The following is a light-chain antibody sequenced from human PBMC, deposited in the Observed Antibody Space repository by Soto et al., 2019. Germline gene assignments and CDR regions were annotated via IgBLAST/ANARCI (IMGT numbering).Light chain of an antibody. J-gene: IGKJ1*01. Sequence: DIQMTQSHSTLSASVGDRVTVTCRASQNIGSWVAWYQQKPGQAPNLLIYKASTLENGVPSRVSGTGSGPEFTLTISSLQPDDFATYYCQQYSPYSARTFGQGTKVEVK. CDR2: KAS. CDR3: QQYSPYSART. V-gene: IGKV1-5*03. CDR1: QNIGSW.